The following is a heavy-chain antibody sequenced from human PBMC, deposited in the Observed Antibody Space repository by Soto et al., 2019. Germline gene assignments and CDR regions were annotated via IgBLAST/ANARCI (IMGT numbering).Heavy chain of an antibody. J-gene: IGHJ4*02. V-gene: IGHV4-4*02. CDR2: IFHSGST. CDR3: ARLLTAAAHTDY. D-gene: IGHD6-13*01. Sequence: SETLSLTCAVSGASIGSSHWWSWVRQPPGKGLEWIGEIFHSGSTQYNPSLKSRLTISLDTSKNHFSLQLNSVTAADTAVYYCARLLTAAAHTDYWGQGTLVTVS. CDR1: GASIGSSHW.